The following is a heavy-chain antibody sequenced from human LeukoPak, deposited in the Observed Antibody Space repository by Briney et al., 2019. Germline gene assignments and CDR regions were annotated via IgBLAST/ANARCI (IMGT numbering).Heavy chain of an antibody. Sequence: ASVKVSCKASGGTFSSYAISWVRQAPGQGLEWMGWINPNSGGTNYAQKFQGRVTMTRDTSISTAYMEVSRLRSDDTAVYYCARDNSVGETAWWFDPWGQGTLVTVSS. J-gene: IGHJ5*02. CDR3: ARDNSVGETAWWFDP. CDR1: GGTFSSYA. CDR2: INPNSGGT. D-gene: IGHD1-26*01. V-gene: IGHV1-2*02.